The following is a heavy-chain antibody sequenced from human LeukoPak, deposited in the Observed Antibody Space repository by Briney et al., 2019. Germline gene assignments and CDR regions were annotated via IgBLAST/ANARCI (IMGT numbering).Heavy chain of an antibody. D-gene: IGHD1-26*01. CDR1: GFTFSSYG. CDR2: ISYDGSNK. V-gene: IGHV3-30*18. CDR3: AKDRVVGATTFSDY. J-gene: IGHJ4*02. Sequence: GRSLRLSCAASGFTFSSYGMHWVRQAPGKGLEWVAVISYDGSNKCYADSVKGRFTISRDNSKNTLYLQMNSLRAEDTAVYYCAKDRVVGATTFSDYWGQGTLVTVSS.